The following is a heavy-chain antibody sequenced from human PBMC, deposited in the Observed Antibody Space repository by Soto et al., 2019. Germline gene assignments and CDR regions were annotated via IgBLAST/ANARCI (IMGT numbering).Heavy chain of an antibody. CDR1: GYTFTCYA. Sequence: GASVEVSCKASGYTFTCYAMHWVRQAPGQRLEWMGWINAGNGNTKYSQKFQGRVTITRDTSASTAYMELSSLISEDTAVYECARGEAPYYFDYWGQGTLVTVSS. V-gene: IGHV1-3*01. CDR3: ARGEAPYYFDY. J-gene: IGHJ4*02. CDR2: INAGNGNT.